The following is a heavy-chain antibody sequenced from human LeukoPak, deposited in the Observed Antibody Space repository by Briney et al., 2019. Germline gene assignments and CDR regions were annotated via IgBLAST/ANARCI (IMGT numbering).Heavy chain of an antibody. CDR2: IIPFLGTT. CDR1: GGVFTTYT. Sequence: ASVKVSCKASGGVFTTYTMSWVRQAPGQGLEWMGSIIPFLGTTNYTQKFQGRVTITADEPTRTAYMELPYVRSDDTAVYYCARDRYGGTTYGAFDIWGQGTMVTVSS. J-gene: IGHJ3*02. D-gene: IGHD1-7*01. CDR3: ARDRYGGTTYGAFDI. V-gene: IGHV1-69*08.